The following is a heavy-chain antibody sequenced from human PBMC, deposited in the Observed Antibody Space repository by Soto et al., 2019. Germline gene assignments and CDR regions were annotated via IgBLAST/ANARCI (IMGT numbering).Heavy chain of an antibody. V-gene: IGHV4-30-4*01. CDR1: GVSISSGDYY. CDR3: ARVLSQADYYYYYGLDV. J-gene: IGHJ6*02. CDR2: IFYSGST. Sequence: QVQLQESGPGLVKPSQTLSLTCTVSGVSISSGDYYWSWIRQPPGKGLEWIGYIFYSGSTYYNPSLKSRVNISVDTSKNTFSLKLSSVTAADTAVYYCARVLSQADYYYYYGLDVWGQGTTVTVSS. D-gene: IGHD3-10*01.